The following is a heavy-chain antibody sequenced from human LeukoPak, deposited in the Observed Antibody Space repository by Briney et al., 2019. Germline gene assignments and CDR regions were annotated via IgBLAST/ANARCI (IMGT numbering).Heavy chain of an antibody. V-gene: IGHV3-23*01. D-gene: IGHD6-19*01. J-gene: IGHJ3*02. Sequence: GGTLRLSCAASGFTFSSYGMSWVRQAPGKGLGWVSAISGSGGSTYYADSVKGRFTIPRDNSKNTLYLQMNSLRAEDRAVYYCAKEAGYSSGVGAFDIWGQGTMVTVSS. CDR2: ISGSGGST. CDR3: AKEAGYSSGVGAFDI. CDR1: GFTFSSYG.